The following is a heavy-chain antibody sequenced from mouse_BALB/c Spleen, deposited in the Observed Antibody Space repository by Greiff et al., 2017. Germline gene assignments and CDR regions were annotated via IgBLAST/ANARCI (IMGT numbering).Heavy chain of an antibody. Sequence: VQLKESGAELVKPGASVKLSCTASGFNIKDTYMHWVKQRPEQGLEWIGRIDPANGNTKYDPKFQGKATITADTSSNTAYLQLSSLTSEDTAVYYCARTGGYDGYAMDYWGQGTSVTVSS. CDR1: GFNIKDTY. CDR3: ARTGGYDGYAMDY. CDR2: IDPANGNT. J-gene: IGHJ4*01. V-gene: IGHV14-3*02. D-gene: IGHD2-2*01.